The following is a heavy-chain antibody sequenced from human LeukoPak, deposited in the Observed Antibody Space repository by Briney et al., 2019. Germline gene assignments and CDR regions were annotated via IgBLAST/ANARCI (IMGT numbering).Heavy chain of an antibody. CDR2: IYYSGST. D-gene: IGHD6-13*01. CDR3: ASPFSSTRYSSAFDI. Sequence: PSETLSLTCTVSGGSISSSSYYWGWIRQPPGKGLEWIGSIYYSGSTYYNPSLKSRVTISVDTSKNQFSLKLSSVTAADTAVYYCASPFSSTRYSSAFDIWGQGTMVTVSS. J-gene: IGHJ3*02. CDR1: GGSISSSSYY. V-gene: IGHV4-39*01.